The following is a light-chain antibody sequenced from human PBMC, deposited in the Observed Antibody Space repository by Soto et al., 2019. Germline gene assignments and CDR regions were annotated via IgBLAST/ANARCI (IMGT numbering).Light chain of an antibody. CDR1: QSVSNNY. CDR3: QQYGSSPIT. CDR2: GAS. V-gene: IGKV3-20*01. J-gene: IGKJ5*01. Sequence: EFVLTQSPGTLSLSPGERATLSCRASQSVSNNYLAWYQQKPGQAPRLLIYGASNRATGIPDRFSGRGSGTDFTLTISSLEPEDFAVYYCQQYGSSPITFGQGTRLEIK.